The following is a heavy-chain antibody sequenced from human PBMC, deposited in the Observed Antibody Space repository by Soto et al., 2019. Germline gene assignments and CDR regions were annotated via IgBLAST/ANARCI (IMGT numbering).Heavy chain of an antibody. CDR3: ASIPSRFSDYYMDV. V-gene: IGHV4-59*08. D-gene: IGHD3-3*01. J-gene: IGHJ6*03. CDR2: IYIYSGST. CDR1: GGSISGYY. Sequence: VQLQESGPGLVKPSETLSLTCTVSGGSISGYYWSWIRQPPGKGLEWIGHIYIYSGSTNYNPSLKSRVTISVDTPKNQFTLKLSSVTAADTAVYYCASIPSRFSDYYMDVWGKGTTVTVSS.